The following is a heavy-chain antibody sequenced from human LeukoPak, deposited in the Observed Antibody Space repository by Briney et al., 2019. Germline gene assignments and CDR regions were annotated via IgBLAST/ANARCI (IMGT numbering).Heavy chain of an antibody. V-gene: IGHV3-11*04. J-gene: IGHJ6*03. Sequence: GGSLRLSCAASGFTFSDYYMNWIRQAPGKGLEWVSYISSSGSTIYYADSVKGRFTISRDNAKNSLYLQMNSLRAEDTAVYYCARTAYCGGDCSYYYYYMDVWGKGTTVTVSS. CDR2: ISSSGSTI. CDR3: ARTAYCGGDCSYYYYYMDV. D-gene: IGHD2-21*02. CDR1: GFTFSDYY.